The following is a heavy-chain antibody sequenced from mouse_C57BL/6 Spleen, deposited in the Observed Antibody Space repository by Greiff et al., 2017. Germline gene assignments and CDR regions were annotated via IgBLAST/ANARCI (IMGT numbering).Heavy chain of an antibody. V-gene: IGHV1-4*01. D-gene: IGHD2-3*01. Sequence: QVQLKQSGAELARPGASVKMSCKASGYTFTSYTMHWVKQRPGQGLEWIGYINPSSGYTKYNQKFKDKATLTADKSSSTAYMQLSSLTSEDSAVYYCARPRDGYYTFDYWGQGTTLTVSS. CDR1: GYTFTSYT. CDR3: ARPRDGYYTFDY. J-gene: IGHJ2*01. CDR2: INPSSGYT.